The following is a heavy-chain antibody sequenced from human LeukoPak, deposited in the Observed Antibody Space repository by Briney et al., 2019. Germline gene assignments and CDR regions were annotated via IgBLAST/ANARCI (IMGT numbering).Heavy chain of an antibody. CDR2: ISSNGGST. V-gene: IGHV3-64D*06. D-gene: IGHD3-16*01. J-gene: IGHJ5*02. Sequence: GGSLRLPCSASGFTFSSYAMHWVRQAPGKGLEYVSAISSNGGSTYYADSVKGRFTISRDNSKNTLYLQMSSLRAEDTAVYYCVKTRTNQFGNWFDPWGQGTLVTVSS. CDR1: GFTFSSYA. CDR3: VKTRTNQFGNWFDP.